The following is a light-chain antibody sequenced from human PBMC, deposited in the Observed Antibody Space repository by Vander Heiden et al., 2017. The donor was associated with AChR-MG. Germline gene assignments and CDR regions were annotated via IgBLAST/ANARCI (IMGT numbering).Light chain of an antibody. Sequence: QSALTRPASVSGSRGQSITISCTGTSSDVGGYNYVSWYQQHPGKGPKLMIYDVSNRPSGVSNRFSGSKSGNTASLTISGLQAEDEADYYCSSYTSSSTWVFGGGTKLTVL. CDR1: SSDVGGYNY. J-gene: IGLJ3*02. CDR2: DVS. CDR3: SSYTSSSTWV. V-gene: IGLV2-14*03.